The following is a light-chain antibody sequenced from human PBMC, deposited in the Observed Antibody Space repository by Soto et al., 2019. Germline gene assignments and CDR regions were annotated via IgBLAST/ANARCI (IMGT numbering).Light chain of an antibody. V-gene: IGKV1-5*01. CDR1: QTISNW. CDR3: QQYNSYS. J-gene: IGKJ1*01. CDR2: HAS. Sequence: DIQMTQSPSTLPASVGDRVTITCRASQTISNWLAWYQHKPGKAPKVLIYHASNLQSGVSSRFSGSGSGTEFTLTISSLQPDDFATYYCQQYNSYSFGQGTKVDIK.